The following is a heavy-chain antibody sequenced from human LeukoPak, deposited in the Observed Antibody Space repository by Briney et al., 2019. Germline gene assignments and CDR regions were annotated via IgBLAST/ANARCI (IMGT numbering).Heavy chain of an antibody. CDR3: ARELDIAAVLGYYYYGMDV. CDR1: RYTFTSYG. D-gene: IGHD6-25*01. J-gene: IGHJ6*02. Sequence: ASVKVSCKASRYTFTSYGISWVRQAPGQGLEWMGWISAYNGNTNYAQKLQGRVTMTTDTSTSTAYMELRSLRSDDTAVYYCARELDIAAVLGYYYYGMDVWGQGTTVTVSS. CDR2: ISAYNGNT. V-gene: IGHV1-18*01.